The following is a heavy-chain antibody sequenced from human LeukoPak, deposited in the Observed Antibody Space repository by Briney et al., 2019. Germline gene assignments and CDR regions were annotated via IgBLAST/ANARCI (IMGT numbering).Heavy chain of an antibody. D-gene: IGHD4-17*01. CDR2: ISSSSYI. J-gene: IGHJ5*02. V-gene: IGHV3-21*01. Sequence: GGSLRLSCAASGFTFSSYHMNWVRQAPGKGLEWVSSISSSSYIYYAGSVKGRFTISRDNAENSLYLQMNSLRAEDTAVYYCARDLGTTVTSRGTFDPWGQGTLVIVSS. CDR1: GFTFSSYH. CDR3: ARDLGTTVTSRGTFDP.